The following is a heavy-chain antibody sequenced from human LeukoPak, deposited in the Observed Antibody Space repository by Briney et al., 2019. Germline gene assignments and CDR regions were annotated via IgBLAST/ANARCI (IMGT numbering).Heavy chain of an antibody. J-gene: IGHJ3*02. V-gene: IGHV5-51*01. Sequence: RTGESLQISCKGSGYSFTSYWIGWVRQMPGKGLEWMGIIYPGDSDTRYSPSFEGQVTISADKSISTAYLQWSSLKASDTAMYYCARLLITTIFGVAYAFDIWGQGTMVTVSS. CDR3: ARLLITTIFGVAYAFDI. CDR1: GYSFTSYW. CDR2: IYPGDSDT. D-gene: IGHD3-3*01.